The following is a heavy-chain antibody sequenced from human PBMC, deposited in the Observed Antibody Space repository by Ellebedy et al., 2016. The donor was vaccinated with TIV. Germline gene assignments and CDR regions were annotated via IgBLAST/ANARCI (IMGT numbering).Heavy chain of an antibody. CDR2: ISGSGGST. CDR3: AKDLEKGYFGY. CDR1: GFTFSSYA. Sequence: GESLKISXAASGFTFSSYAMSWVRQAPGKGLEWVSAISGSGGSTYYADSVKGRFTISRDNSKNTLYLQMNSLRAEDTAVYYCAKDLEKGYFGYWGQGTLVTVSS. V-gene: IGHV3-23*01. D-gene: IGHD3-9*01. J-gene: IGHJ4*02.